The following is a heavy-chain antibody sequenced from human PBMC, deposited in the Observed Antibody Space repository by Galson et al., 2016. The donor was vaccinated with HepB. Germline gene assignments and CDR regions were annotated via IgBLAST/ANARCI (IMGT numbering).Heavy chain of an antibody. CDR3: AKNALQLWFSGIES. CDR1: GFMFSNYG. V-gene: IGHV3-30*18. CDR2: ISYDGGNK. J-gene: IGHJ4*02. Sequence: SLRLSCAASGFMFSNYGMHWVRQAPGKGLEWVAVISYDGGNKYHADSVKGRFTISRDNSKNTLDLQMNSLRAEDTAVYYCAKNALQLWFSGIESWGQGTLVTVSA. D-gene: IGHD5-18*01.